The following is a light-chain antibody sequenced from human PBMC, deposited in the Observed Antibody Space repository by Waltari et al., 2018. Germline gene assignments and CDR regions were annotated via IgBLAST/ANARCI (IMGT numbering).Light chain of an antibody. Sequence: DIQMTQSPSSVSASVGDRATITCRAIQVMSNWLAWCQQKPGKAPKLLIYAAPILQTGVPERFSGSGSGTEFTLTISSLQPEDFATYYCQQASSFPITFGPGTKVDIK. CDR2: AAP. CDR3: QQASSFPIT. V-gene: IGKV1-12*01. CDR1: QVMSNW. J-gene: IGKJ3*01.